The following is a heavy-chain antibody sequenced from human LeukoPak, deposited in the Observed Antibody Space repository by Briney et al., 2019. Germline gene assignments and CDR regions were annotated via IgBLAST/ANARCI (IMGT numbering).Heavy chain of an antibody. CDR3: ARRVVGNYYDSSGYYYSGYFDY. CDR1: GGSISSYY. CDR2: IYYSGST. Sequence: PSETLSLTCTVSGGSISSYYWGWIRQPPGKGLEWIGSIYYSGSTYYNPSLKSRVTISVDTSKNQFSLKLSSVTAADTAVYYCARRVVGNYYDSSGYYYSGYFDYWGQGTLVTVSS. V-gene: IGHV4-39*01. J-gene: IGHJ4*02. D-gene: IGHD3-22*01.